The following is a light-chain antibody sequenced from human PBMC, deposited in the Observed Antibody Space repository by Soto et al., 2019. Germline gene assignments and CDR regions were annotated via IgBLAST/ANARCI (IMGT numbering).Light chain of an antibody. V-gene: IGKV3-15*01. CDR1: QSVSSD. J-gene: IGKJ4*01. CDR2: GAS. CDR3: QQYNNWPLT. Sequence: EIVMTQSPATLSVSPGERATLSCRASQSVSSDLAWYQQNPGQATVLLIYGASTRATAIPARFSGSGSGTEFTLTISSLQSEDFAVYYCQQYNNWPLTFGGGTKVEIK.